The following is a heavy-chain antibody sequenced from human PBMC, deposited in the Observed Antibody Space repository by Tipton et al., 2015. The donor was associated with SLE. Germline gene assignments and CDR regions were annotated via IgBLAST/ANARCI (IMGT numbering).Heavy chain of an antibody. J-gene: IGHJ4*02. CDR1: GGSFSGYY. CDR3: ARDSFCGDDCYTNFDY. CDR2: INHSGST. V-gene: IGHV4-34*01. D-gene: IGHD2-21*02. Sequence: TLSLTCAVYGGSFSGYYWSWIRQPPGKGLEWIGEINHSGSTNYNPSLKSRVTISVDMSKNQFSLKLSSVTAADTAVYYCARDSFCGDDCYTNFDYWGRGTLVTVSS.